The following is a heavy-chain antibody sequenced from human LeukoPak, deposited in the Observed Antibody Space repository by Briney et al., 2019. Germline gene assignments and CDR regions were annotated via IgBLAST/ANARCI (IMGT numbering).Heavy chain of an antibody. Sequence: PGGSLRLSCAGSGFSFSSYSMNWVRQAPGRGLEWVSYISSSSSTIYYADSVKGRFTISRDNAKNSLYLQMNSLRAEDTALYYCAKDGPRFHYGSGSYLDYWGQGTLVTVSS. CDR3: AKDGPRFHYGSGSYLDY. CDR2: ISSSSSTI. J-gene: IGHJ4*02. CDR1: GFSFSSYS. V-gene: IGHV3-48*04. D-gene: IGHD3-10*01.